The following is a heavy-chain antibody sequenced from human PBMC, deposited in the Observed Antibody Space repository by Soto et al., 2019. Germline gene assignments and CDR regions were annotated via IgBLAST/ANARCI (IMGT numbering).Heavy chain of an antibody. J-gene: IGHJ6*02. CDR2: IYSGGST. CDR3: ARVTTYYYGSGSYDYYYYGMDV. Sequence: EVQLVESGGGLIQPGGSLRLSCAASGFTVSSNYMSWVRQAPGKGLEWVSVIYSGGSTYYADSVKGRFTISRDNSKNTLYLQMNSLRAEDTAVYYCARVTTYYYGSGSYDYYYYGMDVWAQGTTVTVSS. CDR1: GFTVSSNY. V-gene: IGHV3-53*01. D-gene: IGHD3-10*01.